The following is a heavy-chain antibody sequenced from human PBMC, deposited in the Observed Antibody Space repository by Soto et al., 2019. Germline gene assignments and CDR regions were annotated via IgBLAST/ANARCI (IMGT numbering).Heavy chain of an antibody. D-gene: IGHD2-15*01. V-gene: IGHV1-69*04. J-gene: IGHJ4*02. CDR2: VIPNLGVT. CDR1: GGALSSYT. Sequence: GASVKVSCKASGGALSSYTFSWVRQAPGQGLEWMGRVIPNLGVTNYAKKFQGRFTIVVDTSTSAAYMELNSLRYEDKAVYYCARDKGYCSDTSCPDFDYWGQGTLVTAPQ. CDR3: ARDKGYCSDTSCPDFDY.